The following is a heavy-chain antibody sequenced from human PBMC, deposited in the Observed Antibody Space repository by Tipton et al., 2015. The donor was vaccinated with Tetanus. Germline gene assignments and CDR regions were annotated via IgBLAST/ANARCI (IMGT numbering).Heavy chain of an antibody. D-gene: IGHD3-10*01. V-gene: IGHV3-7*03. CDR3: AGPALLSAYGLDI. CDR1: GFTFRNYA. Sequence: SLRLSCAASGFTFRNYAMTWVRQAPGKGLEWVANIRQDGNIQYYVDSVKGRFTISRDNAKNSLYLQMNSLRVEDTAVYYCAGPALLSAYGLDIWGQGTMVPVSS. CDR2: IRQDGNIQ. J-gene: IGHJ3*02.